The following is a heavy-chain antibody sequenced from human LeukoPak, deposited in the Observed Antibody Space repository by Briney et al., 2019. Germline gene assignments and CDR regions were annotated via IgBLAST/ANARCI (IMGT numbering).Heavy chain of an antibody. CDR2: VSGGGETR. D-gene: IGHD1-14*01. V-gene: IGHV3-48*03. CDR1: GFSFNLYE. J-gene: IGHJ4*02. CDR3: GRDEGGNNPLFDY. Sequence: GGSLRLSCAASGFSFNLYEMNWVRQAPGKGLEWVSYVSGGGETRYYADSVKGRFTISRDNGKNVLYLQMNSLRAEDTAVYYCGRDEGGNNPLFDYGGRETPVPVS.